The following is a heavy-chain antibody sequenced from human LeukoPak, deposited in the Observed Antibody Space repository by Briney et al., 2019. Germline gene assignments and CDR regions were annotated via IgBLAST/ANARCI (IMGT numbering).Heavy chain of an antibody. D-gene: IGHD1-26*01. Sequence: ASVKVSCKTSGYTFTGYYMHWVRQAPGQGLEWMGRINPNSGGTNYAQKLQGRVTMTRDTSISTAYMELSRLRSDDTAVYYCATKYSGSTTVFDYWGQGTLVTVSS. CDR3: ATKYSGSTTVFDY. J-gene: IGHJ4*02. CDR1: GYTFTGYY. CDR2: INPNSGGT. V-gene: IGHV1-2*06.